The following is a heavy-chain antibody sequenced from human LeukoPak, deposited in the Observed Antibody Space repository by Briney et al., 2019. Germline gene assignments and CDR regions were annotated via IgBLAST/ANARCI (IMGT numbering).Heavy chain of an antibody. D-gene: IGHD3-22*01. J-gene: IGHJ4*02. CDR2: IYDVGNT. CDR3: ARRRYYDSSGYNPTYYFDH. Sequence: PSETLSLTCTVSGDSINTYFWSWIRQAPGKGLEWIAYIYDVGNTNYNPSLKSRVTISVDTSKNEFSLRLTSVTAADTAVYYCARRRYYDSSGYNPTYYFDHWGQGILVSVSS. V-gene: IGHV4-59*12. CDR1: GDSINTYF.